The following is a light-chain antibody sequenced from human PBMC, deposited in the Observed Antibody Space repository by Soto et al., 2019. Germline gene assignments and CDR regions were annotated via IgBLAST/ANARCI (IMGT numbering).Light chain of an antibody. CDR1: QIVSSRY. V-gene: IGKV3-20*01. Sequence: VLTQSPGTLSLSPGESATLSCRAIQIVSSRYIAWYQQRTGQAPRLLISGASSRAAGIPDRFSGSGSGTEFTLTISTLEPEDSAVYYCQQYGSSPPSYTFGQGTKLEIK. CDR2: GAS. CDR3: QQYGSSPPSYT. J-gene: IGKJ2*01.